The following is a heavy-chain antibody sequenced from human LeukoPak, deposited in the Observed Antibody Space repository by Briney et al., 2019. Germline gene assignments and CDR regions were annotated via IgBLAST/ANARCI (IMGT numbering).Heavy chain of an antibody. CDR2: IYYSGST. Sequence: SETLSLTCTVSGGSISSYYWSWIRQPPGKGLEWIGYIYYSGSTNYNPSLKSRVTISVDTSKNQFSLKLSSVTAADTAVYYCARQYDSSGYSTFDYWGQGTLVAVSS. D-gene: IGHD3-22*01. V-gene: IGHV4-59*01. J-gene: IGHJ4*02. CDR3: ARQYDSSGYSTFDY. CDR1: GGSISSYY.